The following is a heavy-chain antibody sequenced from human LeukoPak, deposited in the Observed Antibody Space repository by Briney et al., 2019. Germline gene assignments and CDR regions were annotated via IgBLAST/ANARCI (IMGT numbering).Heavy chain of an antibody. D-gene: IGHD6-6*01. CDR3: AKDNYSYGSCFDY. CDR1: GFTFSSYA. CDR2: ISGSGGST. J-gene: IGHJ4*02. V-gene: IGHV3-23*01. Sequence: GGSLRLSCAASGFTFSSYAMSWVRQAPGKGLEWVSAISGSGGSTYYADSVKGRFTISRDNSKNTLYPQMNSLRAEDTAVYYCAKDNYSYGSCFDYWGQGTLVTVSS.